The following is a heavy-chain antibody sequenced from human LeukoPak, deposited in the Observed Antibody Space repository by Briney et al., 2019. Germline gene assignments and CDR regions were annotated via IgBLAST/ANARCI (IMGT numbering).Heavy chain of an antibody. CDR3: ARDYRPLDYDSSGYDEYFFDY. J-gene: IGHJ4*02. D-gene: IGHD3-22*01. CDR1: GGSISSGYYY. Sequence: SETLSLTCAVSGGSISSGYYYWSWIRQPAGKGLEWIGHIFSSGSTYYTPSLKSRVTISLDTSKNQISLRLSSVTAADTALYYCARDYRPLDYDSSGYDEYFFDYWGQGTLVTVSS. V-gene: IGHV4-61*09. CDR2: IFSSGST.